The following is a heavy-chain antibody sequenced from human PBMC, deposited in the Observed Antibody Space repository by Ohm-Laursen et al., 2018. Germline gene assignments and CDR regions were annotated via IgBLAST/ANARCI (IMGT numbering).Heavy chain of an antibody. CDR2: ISWNSGSI. CDR1: GFTFDDYA. J-gene: IGHJ4*02. Sequence: SLRLSCSASGFTFDDYAMHWVRQAPGKGLEWVSGISWNSGSIGYADSVKGRFTISRDNAKNSLYLQMNSLRAEDTALYYCAKTGQSVGYFDYWGQGTLVTVSS. V-gene: IGHV3-9*01. CDR3: AKTGQSVGYFDY. D-gene: IGHD4-11*01.